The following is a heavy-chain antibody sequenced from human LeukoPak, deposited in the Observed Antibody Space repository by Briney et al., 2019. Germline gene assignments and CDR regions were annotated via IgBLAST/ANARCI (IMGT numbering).Heavy chain of an antibody. D-gene: IGHD3-10*01. CDR3: ARVRITMLRGAPYYMDV. V-gene: IGHV1-8*01. J-gene: IGHJ6*03. Sequence: ASVKVSCKASGYTFTSDDINWVRQATGQGLEWMGWMNPNSGNTGYAQKFQGRVTMTRNTSISTAYMELSSLRSEDTAVYYCARVRITMLRGAPYYMDVRGKGTTVTVSS. CDR1: GYTFTSDD. CDR2: MNPNSGNT.